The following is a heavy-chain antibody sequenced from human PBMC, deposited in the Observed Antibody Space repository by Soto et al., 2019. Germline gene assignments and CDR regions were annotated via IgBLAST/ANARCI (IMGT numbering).Heavy chain of an antibody. V-gene: IGHV3-66*01. CDR2: IYSGGST. CDR3: ARATYYYASGSYRFDY. J-gene: IGHJ4*02. Sequence: EVQLVESGGGLVQPGGSLRLSCAVSGFTVSSNYMSWVRQAPGKGLEWVSVIYSGGSTYYADSVKGRFTISRENSKTTLYLQMNSPRAEDTAVYYCARATYYYASGSYRFDYWGQGTLVTVSS. CDR1: GFTVSSNY. D-gene: IGHD3-10*01.